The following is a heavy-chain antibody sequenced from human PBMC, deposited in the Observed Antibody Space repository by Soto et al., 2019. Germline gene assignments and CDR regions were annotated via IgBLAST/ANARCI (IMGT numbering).Heavy chain of an antibody. CDR2: IKRDGSVK. CDR1: GFTFSNYC. D-gene: IGHD3-10*01. CDR3: AKDFYYWGGSECKDGFDV. J-gene: IGHJ3*01. V-gene: IGHV3-7*05. Sequence: EVQLVESGGGLVQPGGSLRLSCAASGFTFSNYCMAWVRQAPGKGLEWVATIKRDGSVKELLDSVRGRFTISRDNSENTLYLHMNSLRGEDTAIYYCAKDFYYWGGSECKDGFDVWGQGTMVTVSS.